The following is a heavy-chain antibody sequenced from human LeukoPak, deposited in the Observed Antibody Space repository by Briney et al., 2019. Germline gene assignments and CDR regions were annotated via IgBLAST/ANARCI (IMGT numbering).Heavy chain of an antibody. V-gene: IGHV4-34*01. Sequence: SETLSLTCAVYGVSFSDYYWSWIRQPPGKGLEWIGEINHSGSTNYNPSLKSRVTISVDTSENQFSLNLSSVTAADTAVYYCARVKDVVLVVAAPRYGMDVWGQGTTVTVSS. D-gene: IGHD2-15*01. CDR3: ARVKDVVLVVAAPRYGMDV. CDR2: INHSGST. CDR1: GVSFSDYY. J-gene: IGHJ6*02.